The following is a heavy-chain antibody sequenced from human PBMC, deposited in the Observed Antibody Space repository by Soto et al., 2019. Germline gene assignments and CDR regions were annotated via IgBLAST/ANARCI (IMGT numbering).Heavy chain of an antibody. CDR2: IYPGDSDT. J-gene: IGHJ6*02. V-gene: IGHV5-51*01. D-gene: IGHD6-13*01. CDR3: ARREGSSSWYGHYYYGMDV. CDR1: GYSFTSYW. Sequence: GESLKISCKGSGYSFTSYWIGWVRQMPGKGLEWMGIIYPGDSDTRYSPSFQGQVTISADKSISTAYLQWSSLKASDTAMYYCARREGSSSWYGHYYYGMDVWGQGTTVTVSS.